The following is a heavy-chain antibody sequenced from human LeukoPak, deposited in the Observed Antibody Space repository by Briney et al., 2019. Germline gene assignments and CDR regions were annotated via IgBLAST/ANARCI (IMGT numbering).Heavy chain of an antibody. Sequence: PSETLSLTCAVYGGSFSGYYWSWLRQPPGKGLEWIVNIYHTGSTYYNPSLKSRVTISVDTSKNQFSLKLSSVTAADTAVYYCARGEPGSVAFDIWGQGTMVTVSS. CDR1: GGSFSGYY. D-gene: IGHD3-10*01. J-gene: IGHJ3*02. V-gene: IGHV4-34*01. CDR3: ARGEPGSVAFDI. CDR2: IYHTGST.